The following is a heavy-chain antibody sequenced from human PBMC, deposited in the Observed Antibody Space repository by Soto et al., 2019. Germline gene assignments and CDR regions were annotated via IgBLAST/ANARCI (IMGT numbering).Heavy chain of an antibody. Sequence: QVTLKESGPVLVKPTETLTLTCSVSGFSRTNVTMGVSWIRQPPGKALEWLAHIFSNDEKSYRTSLKSRLTISKDTSKSQVVLTVTNMDPVDTATYYCARITYTYGPPTFDYWGQGTLVTVSS. V-gene: IGHV2-26*01. D-gene: IGHD5-18*01. J-gene: IGHJ4*02. CDR3: ARITYTYGPPTFDY. CDR1: GFSRTNVTMG. CDR2: IFSNDEK.